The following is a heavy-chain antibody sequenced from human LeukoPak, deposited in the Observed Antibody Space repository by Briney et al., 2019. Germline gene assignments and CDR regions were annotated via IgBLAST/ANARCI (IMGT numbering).Heavy chain of an antibody. D-gene: IGHD1-26*01. CDR3: ARGYSGSSGVGY. CDR2: IYYSGST. V-gene: IGHV4-59*01. Sequence: SETLSLTCTVSGGSISSYYWSWIRQPPGKGLEWIGYIYYSGSTNYNPSLKSRVTISVDTSKNQFSLKLSSVTAADTAVYYCARGYSGSSGVGYWGQGTLVTVSS. CDR1: GGSISSYY. J-gene: IGHJ4*02.